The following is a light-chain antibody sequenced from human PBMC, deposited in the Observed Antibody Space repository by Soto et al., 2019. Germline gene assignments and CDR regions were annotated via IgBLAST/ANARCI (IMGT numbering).Light chain of an antibody. CDR2: IDN. CDR3: QSYDNGLRGVI. Sequence: QSVLTQPPSVSGAPGQKVTISCTGSSSNIGTGHDVHWYQHLPGTAPKLLIYIDNNRPSGVPDRFSGSKSDTSASLTITGLQAEEEADDYCQSYDNGLRGVIFGGGTKLTVL. CDR1: SSNIGTGHD. V-gene: IGLV1-40*01. J-gene: IGLJ2*01.